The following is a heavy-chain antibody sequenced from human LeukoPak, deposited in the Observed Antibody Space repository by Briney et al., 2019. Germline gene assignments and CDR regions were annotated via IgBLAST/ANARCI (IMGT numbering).Heavy chain of an antibody. CDR1: GYAFTGYY. CDR3: ARGEDNWNHFDY. J-gene: IGHJ4*02. CDR2: INPNSGGT. D-gene: IGHD1-1*01. V-gene: IGHV1-2*06. Sequence: ASVKVSCKASGYAFTGYYMHWVRQAPGQGLEWMGRINPNSGGTNYAQKFQGRVTMTRDTSISTAYMELSRLRSDDTAVYYCARGEDNWNHFDYWGQGTLVTVSS.